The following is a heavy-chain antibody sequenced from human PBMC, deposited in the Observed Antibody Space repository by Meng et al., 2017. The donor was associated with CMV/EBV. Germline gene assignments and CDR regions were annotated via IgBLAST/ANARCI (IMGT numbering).Heavy chain of an antibody. J-gene: IGHJ6*02. V-gene: IGHV4-59*01. D-gene: IGHD4-17*01. CDR3: ARVYGDYADNYYYYGMDV. CDR1: GGSISSYY. Sequence: SETLSLTCTVSGGSISSYYWSWIRRPPGKGLEWIGYIYYSGSTNYNPSLKSRVTISVDTSKNQFSLKLSSVTAADTAVYYCARVYGDYADNYYYYGMDVWGQGTTVTVSS. CDR2: IYYSGST.